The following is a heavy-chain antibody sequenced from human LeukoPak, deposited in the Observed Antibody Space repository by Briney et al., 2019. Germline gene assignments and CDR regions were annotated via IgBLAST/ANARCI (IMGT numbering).Heavy chain of an antibody. D-gene: IGHD6-13*01. J-gene: IGHJ3*01. CDR1: GGSFSAFF. Sequence: SETLSLTCAVSGGSFSAFFWRWIRQPPGKGLEWIGFVYYTGSTNYSPSLKSRVTISVDTSKNQFSLKLRSVTAADTAVYYCARISSSNWYNERGAFDVWGQGTMVTVSS. V-gene: IGHV4-59*01. CDR2: VYYTGST. CDR3: ARISSSNWYNERGAFDV.